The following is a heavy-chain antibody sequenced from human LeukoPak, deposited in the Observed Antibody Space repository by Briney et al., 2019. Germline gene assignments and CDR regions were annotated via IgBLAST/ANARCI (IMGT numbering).Heavy chain of an antibody. CDR3: AKDPIGSSYYGGDS. CDR1: GFTFSSYG. Sequence: GGSLRLSCAASGFTFSSYGMHWVRQAPGKGPEWVAFIRYDGSNKYYADSVKGRFTISRDNSKNTLYLQMNSLRAEDTAVYYCAKDPIGSSYYGGDSWGQGTLVTVFS. CDR2: IRYDGSNK. V-gene: IGHV3-30*02. D-gene: IGHD6-13*01. J-gene: IGHJ4*02.